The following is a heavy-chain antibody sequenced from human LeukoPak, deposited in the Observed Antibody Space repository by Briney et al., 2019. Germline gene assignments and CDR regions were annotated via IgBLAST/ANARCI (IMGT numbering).Heavy chain of an antibody. Sequence: GGSLRLSCAASGFTFSSYAMSWVRQAPGKGLEWVSAISGSGGSTFYADSVKGRFTISRDNSKNTLYLQMNSLRAEDTAVYYCAKSSRSGWTTEFDYWGQGTLVTVSS. CDR3: AKSSRSGWTTEFDY. CDR1: GFTFSSYA. CDR2: ISGSGGST. D-gene: IGHD6-19*01. J-gene: IGHJ4*02. V-gene: IGHV3-23*01.